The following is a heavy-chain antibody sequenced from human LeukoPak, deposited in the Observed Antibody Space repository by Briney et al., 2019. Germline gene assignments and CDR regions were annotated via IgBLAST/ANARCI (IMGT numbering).Heavy chain of an antibody. V-gene: IGHV4-34*01. CDR1: GGSFSGYY. Sequence: SETLSLTCAVYGGSFSGYYWSWIRQPPGKGLEGIGEINHSGSTNYNPSLKSRVTISVDTSKNQFSLKLSSVTAADTAVYYCASSYQLLNFDYWGQGTLVTVSS. J-gene: IGHJ4*02. D-gene: IGHD2-2*01. CDR3: ASSYQLLNFDY. CDR2: INHSGST.